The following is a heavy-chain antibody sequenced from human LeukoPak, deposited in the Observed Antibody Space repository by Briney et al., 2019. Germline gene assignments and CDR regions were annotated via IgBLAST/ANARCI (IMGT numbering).Heavy chain of an antibody. Sequence: PSETLSLTCTVSGYSISSGYYWGWIRQPPGKGLEWIGNIYHSESTNYNPSLKSRVTISVDTSKNQFSLKLSSVTAADTAVYYCARFEDYYYYMDVWGKGTTVTVSS. V-gene: IGHV4-38-2*02. D-gene: IGHD3-9*01. CDR1: GYSISSGYY. CDR2: IYHSEST. CDR3: ARFEDYYYYMDV. J-gene: IGHJ6*03.